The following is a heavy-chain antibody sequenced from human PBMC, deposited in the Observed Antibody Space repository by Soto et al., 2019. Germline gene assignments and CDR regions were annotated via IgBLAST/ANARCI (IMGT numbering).Heavy chain of an antibody. CDR1: GFSFSIYT. V-gene: IGHV3-21*01. D-gene: IGHD3-22*01. Sequence: EVHLVESGGGLVKPGGSLRLSCVASGFSFSIYTMSWVRQAPGKGLEWVSSISSTGTYIYYADSVKGRFTISRDNAKNSLYLQMNSLRAEDTAVYYCARVSSYDTSGYSRIDSWGQGTLVTVSS. J-gene: IGHJ4*02. CDR3: ARVSSYDTSGYSRIDS. CDR2: ISSTGTYI.